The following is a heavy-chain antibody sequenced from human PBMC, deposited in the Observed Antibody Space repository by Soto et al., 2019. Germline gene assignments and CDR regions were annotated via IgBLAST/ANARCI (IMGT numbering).Heavy chain of an antibody. V-gene: IGHV1-69*01. J-gene: IGHJ2*01. Sequence: QMQLVQSGAEVKKPGSSVKVSCKASGGTLNNFAVSWVRQAPGQGLEWMGGIVRLFGTANYAQKFQGRVTITSDESTRTAYMELRNLRSEDTAIYYCAISGNSRVYFDLWGRGTLVTVSS. CDR1: GGTLNNFA. D-gene: IGHD1-26*01. CDR2: IVRLFGTA. CDR3: AISGNSRVYFDL.